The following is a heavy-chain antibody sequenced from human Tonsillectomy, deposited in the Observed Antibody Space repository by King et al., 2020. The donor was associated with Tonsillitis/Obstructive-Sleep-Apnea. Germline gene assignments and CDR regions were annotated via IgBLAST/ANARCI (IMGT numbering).Heavy chain of an antibody. CDR1: GDSISSSTYY. V-gene: IGHV4-39*01. Sequence: LQLQESGPGLVKPSETLSLACTVSGDSISSSTYYWDWIRQPPGKGLEWIGSIYYSGSTYYNPSLKSRVTISVDTSKNQFSLKLTSVTAADTAVYYCAREVVWGTYPYPYFDYWGQGTLVTVSS. CDR3: AREVVWGTYPYPYFDY. J-gene: IGHJ4*02. CDR2: IYYSGST. D-gene: IGHD3-16*01.